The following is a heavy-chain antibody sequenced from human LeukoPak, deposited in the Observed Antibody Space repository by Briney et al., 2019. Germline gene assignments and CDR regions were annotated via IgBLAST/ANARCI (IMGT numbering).Heavy chain of an antibody. J-gene: IGHJ4*02. V-gene: IGHV3-9*03. Sequence: PGGSLILSFSSPVFKFDDYAMHSVRQAPGKGLELVSGISWYSSIISDAESVKDRFTISRDNAKHSLYLQMNSLRAEDMALYYCAKDVGALVAATHVDYWGQGTLVTVSS. CDR1: VFKFDDYA. CDR3: AKDVGALVAATHVDY. CDR2: ISWYSSII. D-gene: IGHD2-15*01.